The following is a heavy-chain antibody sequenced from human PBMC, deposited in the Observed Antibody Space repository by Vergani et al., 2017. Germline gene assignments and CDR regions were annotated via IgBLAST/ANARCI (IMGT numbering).Heavy chain of an antibody. V-gene: IGHV3-53*04. Sequence: EVQLVESGGGFVQPGGSLRLSCAASGFTVSSNYMSWVRQAPGKGLEWVSVIYSGGSTYYADYVKGRFTITRHNSKNTLYLQMSSLGAEDTAVYYCARDWRSSSYTSWGQGTMVTVSS. CDR2: IYSGGST. D-gene: IGHD3-22*01. CDR1: GFTVSSNY. CDR3: ARDWRSSSYTS. J-gene: IGHJ3*01.